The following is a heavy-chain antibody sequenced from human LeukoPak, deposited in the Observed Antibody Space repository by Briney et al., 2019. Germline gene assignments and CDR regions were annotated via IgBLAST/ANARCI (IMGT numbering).Heavy chain of an antibody. V-gene: IGHV3-7*01. CDR3: ARGSDYSNGNIYEDDFEY. CDR1: GFTISSYT. D-gene: IGHD5-12*01. Sequence: GGSLRLSCAASGFTISSYTMDWVRQAPGKGLEWVAQINQDGRVKQYVDSVKGRFTISRDNAKNLVSLQMSSLRAEDTAVYYCARGSDYSNGNIYEDDFEYWGQGTLVTVSS. J-gene: IGHJ4*02. CDR2: INQDGRVK.